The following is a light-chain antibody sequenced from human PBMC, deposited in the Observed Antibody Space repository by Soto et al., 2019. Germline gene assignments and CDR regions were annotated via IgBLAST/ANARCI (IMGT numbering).Light chain of an antibody. CDR3: QQYGTSPPST. J-gene: IGKJ5*01. CDR2: GAS. CDR1: QSVSSSY. Sequence: EIVLTQSPGTLSLSPGERATLSCRASQSVSSSYLAWYQQKPGQAPRLLTNGASSRATGIPDRFSGSGSGTDFTLTISRLEPEDFAVYYCQQYGTSPPSTFGQGTRLEV. V-gene: IGKV3-20*01.